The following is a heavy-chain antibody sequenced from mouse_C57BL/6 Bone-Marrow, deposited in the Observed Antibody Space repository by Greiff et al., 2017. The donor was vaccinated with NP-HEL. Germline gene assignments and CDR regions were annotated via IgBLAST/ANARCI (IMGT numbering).Heavy chain of an antibody. J-gene: IGHJ2*01. CDR3: ARVRSWNYFDY. Sequence: EVMLVESEGGLVQPGSSMKLSCTASGFTFSDYYMAWVRQVPEKGLEWVANINSDGSSTYYLDSLKSRFIISRDNAKNILYLQMSSLKSEDTATYYCARVRSWNYFDYWGQGTTLTVSS. V-gene: IGHV5-16*01. CDR2: INSDGSST. CDR1: GFTFSDYY.